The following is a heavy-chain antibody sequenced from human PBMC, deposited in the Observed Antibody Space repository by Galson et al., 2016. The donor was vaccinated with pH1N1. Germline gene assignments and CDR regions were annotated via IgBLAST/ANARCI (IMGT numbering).Heavy chain of an antibody. Sequence: SETLSLTCTVSRGSISSHDWCWLRQSPGKGLEWIGDISDSGNTNHHPSLKSRVSISIDTSKNQISLKLTSVTAADTAVYYCARYGSGSAFDYWGQGTLVTVSS. J-gene: IGHJ4*02. CDR2: ISDSGNT. D-gene: IGHD3-10*01. V-gene: IGHV4-59*11. CDR3: ARYGSGSAFDY. CDR1: RGSISSHD.